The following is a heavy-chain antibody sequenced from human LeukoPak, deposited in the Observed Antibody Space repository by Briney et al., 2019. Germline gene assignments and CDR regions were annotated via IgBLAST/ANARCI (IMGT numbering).Heavy chain of an antibody. CDR3: ARGGMYCSSTSCHFDY. J-gene: IGHJ4*02. V-gene: IGHV5-51*01. Sequence: GAPLKFSCKGSGYSFTSYWIGWVRQMPEKGLEWMGIIYPGDTDTRYSPSFQGQVTISADKSISTAYLKWSSLKASDTAMYYCARGGMYCSSTSCHFDYWGQGTLVTVSS. CDR1: GYSFTSYW. CDR2: IYPGDTDT. D-gene: IGHD2-2*01.